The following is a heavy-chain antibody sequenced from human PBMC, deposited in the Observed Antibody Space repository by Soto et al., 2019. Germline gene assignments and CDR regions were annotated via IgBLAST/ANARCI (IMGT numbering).Heavy chain of an antibody. CDR2: ISSSGTYI. D-gene: IGHD2-15*01. Sequence: GGSLRLSCGASGFTFSNYGMNWVRQAPGKGLEWVSSISSSGTYIYYADSMKGRFTISRDNAKNSLYLQMNSLRAEDTAVYYCAREKDSMKGWFDPWGQGTLVTVSS. CDR1: GFTFSNYG. J-gene: IGHJ5*02. CDR3: AREKDSMKGWFDP. V-gene: IGHV3-21*01.